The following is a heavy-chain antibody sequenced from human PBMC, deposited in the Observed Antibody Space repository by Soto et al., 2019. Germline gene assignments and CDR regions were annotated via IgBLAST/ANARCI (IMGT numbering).Heavy chain of an antibody. CDR3: DRTSNGDYFDY. V-gene: IGHV4-30-2*01. CDR1: GGSISSGGYS. D-gene: IGHD4-4*01. Sequence: PSETLSLTCAVSGGSISSGGYSWSWIRQPPGKGLEWIGYIYHSGSTYYNPSPKSRVNISVDRSKNQFSLKLSSVTAADTAVYYCDRTSNGDYFDYWGQGTLVTVSS. J-gene: IGHJ4*02. CDR2: IYHSGST.